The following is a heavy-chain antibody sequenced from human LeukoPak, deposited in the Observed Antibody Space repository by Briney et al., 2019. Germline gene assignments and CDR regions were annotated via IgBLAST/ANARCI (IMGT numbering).Heavy chain of an antibody. V-gene: IGHV4-59*13. CDR1: GGPISSDY. CDR3: AKGAGWYGY. J-gene: IGHJ4*02. CDR2: IHYNGRT. Sequence: SETLSLTCTVSGGPISSDYWSWLRQPPGKGLELIAYIHYNGRTNYNPSLKSRVAISLDTSKNQFSLKLTSVIAADTAVYYCAKGAGWYGYWGQGTLVTVSS. D-gene: IGHD6-19*01.